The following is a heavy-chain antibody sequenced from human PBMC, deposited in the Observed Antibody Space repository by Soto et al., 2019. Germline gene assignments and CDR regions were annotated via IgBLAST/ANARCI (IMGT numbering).Heavy chain of an antibody. CDR2: INTKNGNT. CDR1: GYTFTSYG. CDR3: GSDQAPYSNAWYY. D-gene: IGHD6-19*01. J-gene: IGHJ4*02. V-gene: IGHV1-18*01. Sequence: QIYLVQSGAEVKKPGASVKVSCKASGYTFTSYGIIWVRQAPGQGLEWMRWINTKNGNTHYAQKLQGSVTMTTDTSTTTAYMELRSLRTDDTAVYFCGSDQAPYSNAWYYWGQGTLVTVSS.